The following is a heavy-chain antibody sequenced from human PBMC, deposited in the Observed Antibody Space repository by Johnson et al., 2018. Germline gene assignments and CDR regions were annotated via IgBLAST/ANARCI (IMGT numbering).Heavy chain of an antibody. Sequence: QVQLQESGPGLVEPSETLSLTCTVSGGSISSYYWSWIRQPPGKGLEWIGYIYYSGSTNYNPSLKSRVTITVDTSKNQFSLKLSPVTAADTAVYYCARGTYYYDSSGYYYSAFDIWGQGTMVTVSS. D-gene: IGHD3-22*01. J-gene: IGHJ3*02. CDR1: GGSISSYY. CDR2: IYYSGST. V-gene: IGHV4-59*01. CDR3: ARGTYYYDSSGYYYSAFDI.